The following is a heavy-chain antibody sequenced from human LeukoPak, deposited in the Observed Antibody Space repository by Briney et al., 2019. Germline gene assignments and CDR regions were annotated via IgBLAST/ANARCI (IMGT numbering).Heavy chain of an antibody. J-gene: IGHJ4*02. CDR2: IKQDGSEV. CDR3: VRSLGSSSSDF. Sequence: TGGSLRLSCAASGFTFSNSWMSWVRQAPGKGLEWVANIKQDGSEVYYVDSVEGRFTVSRDNAKNSLSLQMNSPRGEDTAVYYCVRSLGSSSSDFWGQGTLVTVSS. V-gene: IGHV3-7*01. CDR1: GFTFSNSW. D-gene: IGHD6-6*01.